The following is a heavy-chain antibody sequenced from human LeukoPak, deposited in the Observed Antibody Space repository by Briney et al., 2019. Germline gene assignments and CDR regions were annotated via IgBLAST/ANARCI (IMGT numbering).Heavy chain of an antibody. Sequence: SETLSLTCAVYGGSFSGYYWSWIRQPPGKGLEWIGEINHSGSTNYNPSLKNRVTISVDTSKNQFSLKLSSVTAADTAVYYCAQGYSYSIIDYWGQGTLVTVSS. CDR3: AQGYSYSIIDY. J-gene: IGHJ4*02. CDR1: GGSFSGYY. V-gene: IGHV4-34*01. CDR2: INHSGST. D-gene: IGHD5-18*01.